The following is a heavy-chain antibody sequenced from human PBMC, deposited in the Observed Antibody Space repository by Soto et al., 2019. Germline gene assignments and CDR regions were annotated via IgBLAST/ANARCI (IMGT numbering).Heavy chain of an antibody. CDR3: ASLRYFDWSRFDP. CDR1: GHTFTSYG. CDR2: ISAYNGNT. V-gene: IGHV1-18*01. D-gene: IGHD3-9*01. Sequence: ASVKVSCKASGHTFTSYGISWVRQAPGQGLEWMGWISAYNGNTNYAQKLQGRVTMTTDTSTSTAYMELRSLRSDDTAVYYCASLRYFDWSRFDPWGQGTLVTVSS. J-gene: IGHJ5*02.